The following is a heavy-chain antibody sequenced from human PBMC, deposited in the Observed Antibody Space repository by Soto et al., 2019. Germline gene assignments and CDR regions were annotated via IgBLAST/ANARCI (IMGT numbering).Heavy chain of an antibody. CDR2: IIPIFGAA. J-gene: IGHJ4*02. V-gene: IGHV1-69*01. Sequence: QVQLVQSGAEVKKPGSSVKVSCKASGGTFSNYAIDWVRQAPGQGLEWMGGIIPIFGAANYAQKFQGRITITADESTSTAYMELRSLRSDDTAVYYCARGVHYDSSGYYYFYWGQGTLVTVSS. D-gene: IGHD3-22*01. CDR1: GGTFSNYA. CDR3: ARGVHYDSSGYYYFY.